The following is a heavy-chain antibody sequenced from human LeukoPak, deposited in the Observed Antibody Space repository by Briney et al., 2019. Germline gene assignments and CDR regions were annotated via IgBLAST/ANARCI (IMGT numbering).Heavy chain of an antibody. Sequence: GASVKVSCKASGYTFTSYGISWVRQAPGQGLEWMGWISAYNGNTNYAQKLQGRVTMTTDTSTSTAYMELGSLRSDDTAVYYCARDYPKAAAGDNFDYWGQGTLVTVSS. D-gene: IGHD6-13*01. CDR1: GYTFTSYG. V-gene: IGHV1-18*01. CDR3: ARDYPKAAAGDNFDY. J-gene: IGHJ4*02. CDR2: ISAYNGNT.